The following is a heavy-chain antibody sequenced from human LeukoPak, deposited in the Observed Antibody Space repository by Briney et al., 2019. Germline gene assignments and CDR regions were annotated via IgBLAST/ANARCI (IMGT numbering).Heavy chain of an antibody. D-gene: IGHD1-1*01. CDR3: AKESTTGTTFDY. CDR1: GFTFSTYA. CDR2: ISVSGGST. Sequence: GGSLRLSCAASGFTFSTYAMSWVRQAPGKGLEWVSAISVSGGSTYYADSVKGRFTIPRDNSKNTLYLQMNSLRAEDTAVYYCAKESTTGTTFDYWGQGTLVTVSS. J-gene: IGHJ4*02. V-gene: IGHV3-23*01.